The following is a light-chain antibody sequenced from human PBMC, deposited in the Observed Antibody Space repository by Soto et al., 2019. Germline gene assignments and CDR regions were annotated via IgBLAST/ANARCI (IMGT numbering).Light chain of an antibody. J-gene: IGLJ1*01. CDR1: SSDVGAYKY. Sequence: QSVLAQPRSVSGSLGQSVTISCTGTSSDVGAYKYVSWYQQHPGKAPKLMIFDVNKRPSGVPDRFSGSKSDNTASLTVSGLQAEDEADYYCSSYAGSNNYVFGTGTKLTVL. CDR2: DVN. V-gene: IGLV2-11*01. CDR3: SSYAGSNNYV.